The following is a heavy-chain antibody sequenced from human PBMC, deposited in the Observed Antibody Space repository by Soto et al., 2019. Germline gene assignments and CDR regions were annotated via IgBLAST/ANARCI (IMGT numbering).Heavy chain of an antibody. V-gene: IGHV3-9*01. CDR3: AKDKVAAAAYFDY. Sequence: EVQLLESGGDLIQPGGSLRLSCAASGFTFDDYAMHWVRQAPGKGLEWVSGISWNSGSIGYADSVKGRFTISRDNAKNSLYLQMNSLRAEDTALYYCAKDKVAAAAYFDYWGQGTLVTVSS. J-gene: IGHJ4*02. D-gene: IGHD6-13*01. CDR2: ISWNSGSI. CDR1: GFTFDDYA.